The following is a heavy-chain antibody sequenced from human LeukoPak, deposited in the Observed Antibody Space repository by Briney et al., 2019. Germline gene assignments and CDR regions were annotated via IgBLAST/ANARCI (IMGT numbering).Heavy chain of an antibody. D-gene: IGHD5-24*01. CDR1: GGSFSGYY. Sequence: SETLSLTCAVYGGSFSGYYWSWIRQPPGKGLERIGSIYYSGSTYYNPSLKSRLTISIDTSKNQFSLKLRSVTAADTAVYYCAREDAEQMDNSFDIWGQGTMVTVSS. J-gene: IGHJ3*02. V-gene: IGHV4-34*01. CDR2: IYYSGST. CDR3: AREDAEQMDNSFDI.